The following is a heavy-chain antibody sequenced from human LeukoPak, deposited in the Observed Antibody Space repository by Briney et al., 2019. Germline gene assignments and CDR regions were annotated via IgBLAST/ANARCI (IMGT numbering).Heavy chain of an antibody. J-gene: IGHJ5*02. Sequence: GGSLRLSCAASGSIFSTYSMNWVRQAPGKGLEWVSYISSDSTTIYYADSVRGRFTVSRDNAKNSLYLQMNSLRVEDTAVYYCATFPSAISSWGQGTLVTVS. CDR3: ATFPSAISS. V-gene: IGHV3-48*01. D-gene: IGHD2-2*02. CDR2: ISSDSTTI. CDR1: GSIFSTYS.